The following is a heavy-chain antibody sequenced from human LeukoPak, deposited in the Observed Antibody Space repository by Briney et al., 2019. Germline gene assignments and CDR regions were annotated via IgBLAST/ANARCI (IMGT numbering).Heavy chain of an antibody. CDR3: ARVSPTSGNFDY. CDR2: INSDGSST. J-gene: IGHJ4*02. V-gene: IGHV3-74*01. Sequence: GGSLRLSCAASGFTFSSYWMHWVRQAPGKGLVWVSRINSDGSSTSYAGSVKGRFTISRDDAKNTLYLQMNSLRAEDTAVYYCARVSPTSGNFDYWGQGTLVTVSS. D-gene: IGHD3-3*01. CDR1: GFTFSSYW.